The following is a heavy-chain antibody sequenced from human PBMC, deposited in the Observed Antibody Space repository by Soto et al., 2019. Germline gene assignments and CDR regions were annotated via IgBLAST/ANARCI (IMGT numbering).Heavy chain of an antibody. D-gene: IGHD3-22*01. Sequence: ASVKVSCKACGYTFTGYYMHWVRQAPGQGLEWMGWINPNSGGTNYAQKFQGWVTMTRDTSISTAYMELSRLRSDDTAVYYCAREPSYYYDSSGYYGHFDYWGQGTLVTVSS. CDR2: INPNSGGT. CDR1: GYTFTGYY. CDR3: AREPSYYYDSSGYYGHFDY. J-gene: IGHJ4*02. V-gene: IGHV1-2*04.